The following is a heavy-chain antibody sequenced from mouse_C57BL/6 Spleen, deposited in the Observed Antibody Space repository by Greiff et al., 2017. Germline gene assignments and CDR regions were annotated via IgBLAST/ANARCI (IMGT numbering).Heavy chain of an antibody. CDR2: LNPSSGYT. CDR3: AELTGTFAY. D-gene: IGHD4-1*01. V-gene: IGHV1-7*01. J-gene: IGHJ3*01. Sequence: VKVVESGAELAKPGASVKLSCKASGYTFTSYWMHWVKQRPGQGLEWIGYLNPSSGYTKYNQKFKDKATLTADKSSSTAYMQLRSLTYEDSAVYDCAELTGTFAYWGQGTLVTVSA. CDR1: GYTFTSYW.